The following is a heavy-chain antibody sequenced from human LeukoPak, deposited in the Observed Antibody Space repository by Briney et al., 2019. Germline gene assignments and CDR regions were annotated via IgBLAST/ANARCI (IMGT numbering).Heavy chain of an antibody. CDR1: GVSISSGSYD. J-gene: IGHJ4*02. V-gene: IGHV4-61*02. CDR2: IYNSGST. D-gene: IGHD6-13*01. Sequence: TLSLTCTVSGVSISSGSYDWGWLRQPGGKGLEWIGRIYNSGSTNYNPSSKTRVTISVDTSKNQFSPKLRSVTAADTAVDYCARGSSSFVYWGQGTLGTVSS. CDR3: ARGSSSFVY.